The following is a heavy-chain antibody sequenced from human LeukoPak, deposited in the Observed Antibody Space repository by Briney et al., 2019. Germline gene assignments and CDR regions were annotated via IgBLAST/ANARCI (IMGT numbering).Heavy chain of an antibody. CDR1: GGSISSGD. CDR2: IGSNGGST. J-gene: IGHJ4*02. D-gene: IGHD3-10*01. V-gene: IGHV3-64D*06. Sequence: PSETLSLTCTVSGGSISSGDDYWSWIRQPPGKGLEYVSGIGSNGGSTYYADSVKGRFTISRDNSKNTLSLQMSSLRAENTAVYYCVKVGPLVRGVIDGPPFDNWGQGTLVTVSS. CDR3: VKVGPLVRGVIDGPPFDN.